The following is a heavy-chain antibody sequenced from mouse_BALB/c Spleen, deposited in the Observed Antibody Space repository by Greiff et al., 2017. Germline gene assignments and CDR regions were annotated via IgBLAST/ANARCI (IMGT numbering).Heavy chain of an antibody. CDR2: INSNGGST. D-gene: IGHD2-3*01. Sequence: DVKLVESGGGLVQPGGSLKLSCAASGFTFSSYGMSWVRQTPDKRLELVATINSNGGSTYYPDSVKGRFTISRDNAKNTLYLQMSSLKSEDTAMYYCARVYDGYSLAYWGQGTLVTVSA. V-gene: IGHV5-6-3*01. J-gene: IGHJ3*01. CDR3: ARVYDGYSLAY. CDR1: GFTFSSYG.